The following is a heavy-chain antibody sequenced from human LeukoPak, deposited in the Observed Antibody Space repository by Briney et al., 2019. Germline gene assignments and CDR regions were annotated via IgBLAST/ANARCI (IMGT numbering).Heavy chain of an antibody. D-gene: IGHD3-9*01. V-gene: IGHV4-39*07. Sequence: SETLSLTCTVSGGSISSGGYYWSWIRQHPGKGLEWIGSIYYSGSTYYNPSLKSRVTISVDTSKNQFSLKLSSVTAADTAVYYCARVRGGILTGSIGPWGQGTLVTVSS. CDR2: IYYSGST. CDR3: ARVRGGILTGSIGP. J-gene: IGHJ5*02. CDR1: GGSISSGGYY.